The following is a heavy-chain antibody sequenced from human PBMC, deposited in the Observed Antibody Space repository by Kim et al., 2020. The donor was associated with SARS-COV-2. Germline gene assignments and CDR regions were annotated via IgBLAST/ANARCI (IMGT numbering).Heavy chain of an antibody. D-gene: IGHD3-10*01. V-gene: IGHV4-34*01. Sequence: SETLSLTCAVYGGSFSGYYWSWIRQPPGKGLEWIGEINHSGSTNYNPSLKSRVTISVDTSKNQFSLKLSSVTAADTAVYYCARDERFGYYYYGMDVWGQGTTVTVSS. CDR3: ARDERFGYYYYGMDV. CDR2: INHSGST. CDR1: GGSFSGYY. J-gene: IGHJ6*02.